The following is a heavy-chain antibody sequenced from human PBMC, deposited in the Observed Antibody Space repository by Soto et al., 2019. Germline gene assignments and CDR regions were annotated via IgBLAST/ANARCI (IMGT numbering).Heavy chain of an antibody. CDR2: ISSIGST. J-gene: IGHJ6*02. V-gene: IGHV4-30-4*01. CDR3: ARGLVIRPYYYHGMDV. Sequence: QVQLQESGPGLVKPSQTLSLTCTVSGGSISSGDYFWSWIRQSPGKGLEWIGYISSIGSTYYNPSLKSRVSVSRDTSKNQFSLKLSSVTTTDTAVXYXARGLVIRPYYYHGMDVWGQGTTVTVSS. D-gene: IGHD3-9*01. CDR1: GGSISSGDYF.